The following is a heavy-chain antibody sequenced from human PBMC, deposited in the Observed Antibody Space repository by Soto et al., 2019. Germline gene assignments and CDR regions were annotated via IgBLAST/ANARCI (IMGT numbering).Heavy chain of an antibody. CDR3: ARTGYSSSWYPNWFDP. CDR2: IYYSGST. V-gene: IGHV4-59*08. CDR1: GGSISSYY. J-gene: IGHJ5*02. Sequence: SETLSLTCTVSGGSISSYYWSWIRQPPGKGLEWIGYIYYSGSTNYNPSLKSRVTISVDTSKNQFSLKLSSVTAADTAVYYCARTGYSSSWYPNWFDPWGRGTLVTVSS. D-gene: IGHD6-13*01.